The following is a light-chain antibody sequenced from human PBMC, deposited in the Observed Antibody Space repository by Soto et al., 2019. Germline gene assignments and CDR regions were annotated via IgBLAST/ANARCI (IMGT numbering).Light chain of an antibody. Sequence: ETLLTQSPATLSLSPGEIATLSCRASQSVSNYLAWYQQKHGQAPRLLIYDASKRATGIPARFSGSGSGTDFPLTISSLEPGDFAVYFCQQRSNWPLTFGGGTNVEIK. CDR2: DAS. CDR1: QSVSNY. CDR3: QQRSNWPLT. V-gene: IGKV3-11*01. J-gene: IGKJ4*01.